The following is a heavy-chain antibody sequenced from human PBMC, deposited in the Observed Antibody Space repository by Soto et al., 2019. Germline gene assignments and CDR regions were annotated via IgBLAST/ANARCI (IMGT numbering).Heavy chain of an antibody. CDR1: GGAVSSGSYY. V-gene: IGHV4-61*01. CDR3: ASAYYDFWSGYLGWFDP. J-gene: IGHJ5*02. Sequence: SETLSLTCTVSGGAVSSGSYYWSWIRQPPGKGLEWIGYIYYSGSTNYNPSLKSRVTISVDTSKNQFSLKLSSVTAADTAVYYCASAYYDFWSGYLGWFDPWGQGTLVTVSS. CDR2: IYYSGST. D-gene: IGHD3-3*01.